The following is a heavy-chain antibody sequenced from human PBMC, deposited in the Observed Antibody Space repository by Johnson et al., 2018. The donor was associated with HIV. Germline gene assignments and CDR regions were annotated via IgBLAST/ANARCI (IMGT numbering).Heavy chain of an antibody. J-gene: IGHJ3*02. V-gene: IGHV3-66*01. CDR3: AREYEAFDI. CDR2: IYSGGST. Sequence: VQLVESGGGLVQRGGSLKLSCAASGFTVSSNYMSWVRQAPGKGLEWVSVIYSGGSTYYADSVKGRFTISRDNAKNSLYLQMNSLLAEDKAVYYCAREYEAFDIWGQGTMVTVSS. CDR1: GFTVSSNY.